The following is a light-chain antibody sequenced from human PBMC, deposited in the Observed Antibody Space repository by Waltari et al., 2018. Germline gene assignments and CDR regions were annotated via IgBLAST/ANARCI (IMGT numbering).Light chain of an antibody. CDR3: QQSYISPRT. CDR1: QTISTY. V-gene: IGKV1-39*01. CDR2: AAS. J-gene: IGKJ4*01. Sequence: DIQMTQSPSSLSASEGDRVTITCRASQTISTYLNWYQQKPGKAPKLLIYAASSLQVGVPSRFSGSGSGTDFKLTISSLQPEDFATYYCQQSYISPRTFGGGTKV.